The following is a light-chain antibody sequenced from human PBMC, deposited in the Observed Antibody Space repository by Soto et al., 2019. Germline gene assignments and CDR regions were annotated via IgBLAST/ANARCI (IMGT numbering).Light chain of an antibody. CDR1: QSVSANY. Sequence: EIVLTQSPAILSLSPGERATLSCRASQSVSANYLAWHQQKPGQAPRLLIYAASSRATGIPDRFSGSGSGSYVTLTISRLEPEDFGVYYCHQYSSSPYTFCQGTRLDIK. CDR3: HQYSSSPYT. V-gene: IGKV3-20*01. J-gene: IGKJ2*01. CDR2: AAS.